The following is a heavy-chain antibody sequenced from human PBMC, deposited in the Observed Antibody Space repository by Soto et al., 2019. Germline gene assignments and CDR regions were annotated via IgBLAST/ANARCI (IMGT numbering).Heavy chain of an antibody. J-gene: IGHJ5*02. CDR1: GYTFTSYG. V-gene: IGHV1-18*01. CDR2: ISAYNGNT. Sequence: ASVKVSCKASGYTFTSYGISWVRQAPGQGLEWMGWISAYNGNTNYAQKLQGRVTMTTDTSTSTAYMELRSLRSDDTAVYYCARDSPQEYYYDSSGKGWFDPWGQGTRVTVSS. CDR3: ARDSPQEYYYDSSGKGWFDP. D-gene: IGHD3-22*01.